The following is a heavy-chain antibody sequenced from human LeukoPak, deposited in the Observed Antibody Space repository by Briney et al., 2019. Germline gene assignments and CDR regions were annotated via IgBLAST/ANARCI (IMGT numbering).Heavy chain of an antibody. CDR2: INHSGST. D-gene: IGHD4-17*01. Sequence: SETLSLTCAVYGGSFSGYYWSWIRQPPGKGLEWIGEINHSGSTNYNPALKSRVTISVDTSKNQFSLKLSSVTAADTAVYYCARGPRRNYGDYRPDYWGQGTLVTVSS. CDR1: GGSFSGYY. J-gene: IGHJ4*02. V-gene: IGHV4-34*01. CDR3: ARGPRRNYGDYRPDY.